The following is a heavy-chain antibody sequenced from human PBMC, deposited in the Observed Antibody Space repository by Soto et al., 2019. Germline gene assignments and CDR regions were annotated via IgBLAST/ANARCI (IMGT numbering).Heavy chain of an antibody. CDR2: IYSGGST. CDR1: GFTVSSNY. Sequence: PGGSLRLSCAASGFTVSSNYMSWVRQAPGKGLEWVSVIYSGGSTYYADSVKGRFTISRDNSKNTLYLQMNSLRAEDTAVYYCARDXQLNSSSGWAYSYGMDVWGQGTTVTVSS. J-gene: IGHJ6*02. V-gene: IGHV3-53*01. CDR3: ARDXQLNSSSGWAYSYGMDV. D-gene: IGHD6-13*01.